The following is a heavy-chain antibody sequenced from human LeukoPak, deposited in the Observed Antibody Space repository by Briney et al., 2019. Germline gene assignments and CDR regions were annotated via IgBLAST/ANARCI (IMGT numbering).Heavy chain of an antibody. Sequence: GGPLRLSCAASGFTFSSCSMNWVRQAPGKGLEWVSYISSSSSTIYYADSVKGRFTISRDNAKNSLYLQMNSLRAEDTAVYYCARDWGHAGWFDPWGQGTLVTVSS. J-gene: IGHJ5*02. CDR3: ARDWGHAGWFDP. D-gene: IGHD3-16*01. V-gene: IGHV3-48*01. CDR2: ISSSSSTI. CDR1: GFTFSSCS.